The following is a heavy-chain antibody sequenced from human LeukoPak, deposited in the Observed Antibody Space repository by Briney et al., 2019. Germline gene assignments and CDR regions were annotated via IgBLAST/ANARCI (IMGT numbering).Heavy chain of an antibody. CDR3: AKTHPGIAAAHGMDV. Sequence: GGSLRLSCAASGFTFSSYWMSWVRQAPGKGLEWVAVISYDGSNKYYADSVKGRFTISRDNSKNTLYLQMNSLRAEDTAVYYCAKTHPGIAAAHGMDVWGQGTTVTVSS. CDR2: ISYDGSNK. D-gene: IGHD6-13*01. CDR1: GFTFSSYW. V-gene: IGHV3-30*18. J-gene: IGHJ6*02.